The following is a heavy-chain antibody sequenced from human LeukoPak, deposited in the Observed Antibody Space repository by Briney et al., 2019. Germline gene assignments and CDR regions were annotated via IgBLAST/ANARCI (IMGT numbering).Heavy chain of an antibody. CDR1: GFTVSSNS. Sequence: GGSLRLSCAASGFTVSSNSMSWVRQAPGKGLEWVSVIYSGGSTYYADSVKGRFTISRDNSKNTLYLQMNSLRAEDTAVYYCARDRYGSGSSDYWGQGTLVTVSS. V-gene: IGHV3-53*01. CDR2: IYSGGST. CDR3: ARDRYGSGSSDY. J-gene: IGHJ4*02. D-gene: IGHD3-10*01.